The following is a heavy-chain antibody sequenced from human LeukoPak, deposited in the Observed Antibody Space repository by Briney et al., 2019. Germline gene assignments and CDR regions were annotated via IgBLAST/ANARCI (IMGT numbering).Heavy chain of an antibody. CDR1: GFAFSSYS. J-gene: IGHJ4*02. Sequence: GGSLRLSCAASGFAFSSYSMNWVRQAPGKGLEWVSSISSSSRYIYYADSVKGRFTISRDYAKNSLYLQMNSLRAEDTAVYYCARDWEAIDGIPIDYWGRGTLVTVSS. CDR3: ARDWEAIDGIPIDY. CDR2: ISSSSRYI. D-gene: IGHD2-21*01. V-gene: IGHV3-21*01.